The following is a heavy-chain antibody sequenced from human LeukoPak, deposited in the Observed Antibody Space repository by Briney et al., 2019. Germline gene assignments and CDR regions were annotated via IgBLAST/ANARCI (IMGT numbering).Heavy chain of an antibody. CDR3: ARGITISGSYPKWFDP. V-gene: IGHV1-46*01. CDR1: GYTFTSYY. CDR2: INPSGGST. Sequence: GASVKVSCKASGYTFTSYYMHWVQQAPGQGLEWMGIINPSGGSTSYAQKFQGRVTMTRDTSTSTVYMELSSLRSEDTAVYYCARGITISGSYPKWFDPWGQGTLVTVSS. D-gene: IGHD1-26*01. J-gene: IGHJ5*02.